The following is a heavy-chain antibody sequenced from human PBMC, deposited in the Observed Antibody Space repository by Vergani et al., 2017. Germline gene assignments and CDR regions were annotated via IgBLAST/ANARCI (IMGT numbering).Heavy chain of an antibody. D-gene: IGHD3-16*01. J-gene: IGHJ2*01. CDR3: ESGKYYSDSTSHFRGRYFDV. CDR1: GDSIISRSYY. CDR2: IYNSGNG. V-gene: IGHV4-39*01. Sequence: QMQLQESGPGLVKASETLSLTCTVSGDSIISRSYYWGWIRQPPGKGLEWIGSIYNSGNGDSSSSLKSRVTISADTPKNQFSLRLTSVTAADTAVYYCESGKYYSDSTSHFRGRYFDVWGRGTLVTVPS.